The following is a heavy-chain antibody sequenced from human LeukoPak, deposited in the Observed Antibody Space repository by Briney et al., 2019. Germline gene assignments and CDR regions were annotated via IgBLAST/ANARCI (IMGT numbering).Heavy chain of an antibody. Sequence: SETLSLTCAVYGGSFNGYYWSWIRQPPGKGLEWIGEINHSGSTNYNPSLKSRVTISVDTSKNQFSLKLSSVTAADTAVYYCARLEPTPHMGDWFDPWGQGTLVTVSS. CDR3: ARLEPTPHMGDWFDP. CDR1: GGSFNGYY. V-gene: IGHV4-34*01. D-gene: IGHD1-26*01. CDR2: INHSGST. J-gene: IGHJ5*02.